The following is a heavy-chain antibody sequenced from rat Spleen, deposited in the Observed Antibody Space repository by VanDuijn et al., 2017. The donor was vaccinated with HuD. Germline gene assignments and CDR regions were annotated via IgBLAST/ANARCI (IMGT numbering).Heavy chain of an antibody. CDR1: GFIFSDYY. J-gene: IGHJ3*01. Sequence: EVQLVESGGGLVQPGRSLKLSCAASGFIFSDYYMAWVRQAPKKGLEWVASISYEGSSTYYRDSVKGRFTISRDNAKSTLYLQMDSLRSEDTATYYCTRGYYYSGPNWFAYWGQGTLVTVSS. CDR2: ISYEGSST. D-gene: IGHD1-1*01. CDR3: TRGYYYSGPNWFAY. V-gene: IGHV5-22*01.